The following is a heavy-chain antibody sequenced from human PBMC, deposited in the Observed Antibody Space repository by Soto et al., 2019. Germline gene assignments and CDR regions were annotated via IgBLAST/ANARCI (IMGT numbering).Heavy chain of an antibody. CDR3: ARLTQQLVSF. J-gene: IGHJ4*02. CDR1: GGSISSSSYY. V-gene: IGHV4-39*01. Sequence: SETLSLTCTVSGGSISSSSYYWGWIRQPPGKGLEWIGSIYYSGSTYYNPSLKSRVTISVDTSKNQFSLKLSSVTAADTAVYYCARLTQQLVSFWGQGTLVTVSS. D-gene: IGHD6-13*01. CDR2: IYYSGST.